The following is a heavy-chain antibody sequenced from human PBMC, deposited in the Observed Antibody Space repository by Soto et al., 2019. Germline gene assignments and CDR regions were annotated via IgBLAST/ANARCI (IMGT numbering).Heavy chain of an antibody. CDR1: GYTFTSYG. CDR3: ARGGGFWSGYYEVYYGMDV. D-gene: IGHD3-3*01. CDR2: ISAYNGNT. J-gene: IGHJ6*02. Sequence: ASVKVSCKASGYTFTSYGISWVRQTPGQGLEWMGWISAYNGNTNYAQKLQGRVTMTTDTSTSTAYMELRSLRSDDTAVYYCARGGGFWSGYYEVYYGMDVWGQGTTVTVS. V-gene: IGHV1-18*04.